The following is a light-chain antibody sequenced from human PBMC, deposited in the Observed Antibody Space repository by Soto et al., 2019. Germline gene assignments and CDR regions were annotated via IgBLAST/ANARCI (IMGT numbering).Light chain of an antibody. Sequence: QSVLTQPPSASGSPGQSVTISCTGTNNDVGGYNYVSWYQQHPGKAPKLMIYEVTKRPSGVPDRFSGSKSGNTASLTVSGLQAEDEADYYCSSYAGSNLCAFGTGTKLTVL. CDR2: EVT. CDR1: NNDVGGYNY. V-gene: IGLV2-8*01. CDR3: SSYAGSNLCA. J-gene: IGLJ1*01.